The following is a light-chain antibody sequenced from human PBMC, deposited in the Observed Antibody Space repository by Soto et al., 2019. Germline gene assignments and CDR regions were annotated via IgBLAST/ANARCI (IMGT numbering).Light chain of an antibody. CDR1: QSVSDN. J-gene: IGKJ4*01. CDR2: GAS. CDR3: QKRSNWPSLT. Sequence: EILLTPSPATLSVSPGARSSLSGRASQSVSDNLAWYQHKPGQAPRLLIYGASSRASGIPDRFSGSGSETDFTFTITSLEPEDSAVYYCQKRSNWPSLTFGRGTKVDIK. V-gene: IGKV3-11*01.